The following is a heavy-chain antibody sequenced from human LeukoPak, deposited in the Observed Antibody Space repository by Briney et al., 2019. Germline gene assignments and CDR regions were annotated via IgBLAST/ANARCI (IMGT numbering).Heavy chain of an antibody. CDR2: IYYSGST. CDR3: ARSYSSRWTTFDY. V-gene: IGHV4-39*01. D-gene: IGHD6-13*01. J-gene: IGHJ4*02. Sequence: SETLSLTCTISGGSIFSDSYYWGWIRQPPGKGLEWIASIYYSGSTYYSPSLKSRVTISVDTSKNQFSLKLSSVTAADTAVYYCARSYSSRWTTFDYWGQGTLVTVSS. CDR1: GGSIFSDSYY.